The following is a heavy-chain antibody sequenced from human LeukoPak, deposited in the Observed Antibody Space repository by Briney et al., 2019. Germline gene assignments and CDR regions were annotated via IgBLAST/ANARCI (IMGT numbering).Heavy chain of an antibody. V-gene: IGHV3-30*18. CDR1: GITFSRCG. CDR2: ISDDGSNK. CDR3: AKDRSTYYYYFYGMDV. J-gene: IGHJ6*02. Sequence: GGSLRLSCAASGITFSRCGMHWVRQAPGKGLEWVAVISDDGSNKYYADSVKGRSTISRDNSKDTLYLQMNSLRDEDTAVYYCAKDRSTYYYYFYGMDVWGQGTTVTVS.